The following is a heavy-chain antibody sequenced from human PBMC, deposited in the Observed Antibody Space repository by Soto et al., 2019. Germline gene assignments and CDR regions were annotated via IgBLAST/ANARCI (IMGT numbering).Heavy chain of an antibody. V-gene: IGHV1-69*01. CDR3: GRYCTNTKCRGGYYLDL. CDR1: GDSFTNYA. D-gene: IGHD2-8*01. Sequence: QVLLVQSGAEMKQPGSSVSVSCKASGDSFTNYAFTWGRQAPGQGPEWLGGIILALGTPHYSQRFQGRLTMTAADSSSTVYMELGSLRLDDTAVYYCGRYCTNTKCRGGYYLDLWGQGTLLTVSS. J-gene: IGHJ5*02. CDR2: IILALGTP.